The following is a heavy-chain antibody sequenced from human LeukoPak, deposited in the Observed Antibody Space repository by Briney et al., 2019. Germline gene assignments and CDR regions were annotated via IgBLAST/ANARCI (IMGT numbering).Heavy chain of an antibody. D-gene: IGHD3-22*01. CDR1: GFTFSDYY. Sequence: GSLRLSCAASGFTFSDYYMSWIRQPPGKGLEWIGEINHSGSTNYNPSLKSRVTISVDTSKNQFSLKLSSVTAADTAVYYCARGSAMIVVEYYFDYWGQGTLVTVSS. V-gene: IGHV4-34*01. J-gene: IGHJ4*02. CDR2: INHSGST. CDR3: ARGSAMIVVEYYFDY.